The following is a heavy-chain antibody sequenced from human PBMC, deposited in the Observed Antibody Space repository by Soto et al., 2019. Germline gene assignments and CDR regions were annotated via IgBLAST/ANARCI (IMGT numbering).Heavy chain of an antibody. Sequence: SETLSLTCTVSGDSISTYYWSWIRQPPGKGLEWIAYIYYTGNTYYNPSLKSRVTISMDTFKNQFSLKLSSVTAADTAVYHGARYYHDSRGYYHGWFDPWGQGTLVTVSS. CDR1: GDSISTYY. D-gene: IGHD3-22*01. CDR2: IYYTGNT. V-gene: IGHV4-59*01. J-gene: IGHJ5*02. CDR3: ARYYHDSRGYYHGWFDP.